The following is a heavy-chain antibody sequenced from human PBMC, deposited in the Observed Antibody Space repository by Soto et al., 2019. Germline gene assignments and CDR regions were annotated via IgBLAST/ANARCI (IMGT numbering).Heavy chain of an antibody. V-gene: IGHV4-39*01. J-gene: IGHJ4*02. Sequence: SQTLSLTCAVSGGSVSGSYYYWAWLRQSPGKGPEWIGSVFHTGFTSYNPSLESRVSVSVDTSKSQFSLKLSAVTASDTAVYYCATSQKGYNWNYFDHWGQGALVTVSS. D-gene: IGHD1-1*01. CDR1: GGSVSGSYYY. CDR3: ATSQKGYNWNYFDH. CDR2: VFHTGFT.